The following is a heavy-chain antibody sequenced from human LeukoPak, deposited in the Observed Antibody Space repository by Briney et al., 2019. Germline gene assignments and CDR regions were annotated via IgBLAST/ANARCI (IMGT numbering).Heavy chain of an antibody. Sequence: SQTLSLTCALSGDSVSSNSAAWNWIRQSPSRGLEWLGRTYYRSKWYNDYAVSVKSRITINPDTSKNQFSLQLNSVTPEDTAVYYCARGPPLLYSSGWYFDYWGQGTLVTVSS. CDR3: ARGPPLLYSSGWYFDY. D-gene: IGHD6-19*01. V-gene: IGHV6-1*01. J-gene: IGHJ4*02. CDR2: TYYRSKWYN. CDR1: GDSVSSNSAA.